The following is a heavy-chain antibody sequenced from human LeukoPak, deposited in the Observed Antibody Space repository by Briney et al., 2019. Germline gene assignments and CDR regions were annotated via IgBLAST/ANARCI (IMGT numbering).Heavy chain of an antibody. J-gene: IGHJ6*02. V-gene: IGHV5-51*01. Sequence: GESLKISCKTSGYSFTKYWIVWVRQMPGKGLEWMGIIYPDDSDTRCSPAFQGQVIVSADKSISTAYLQWSSLRASDTAIYYCARLDNSSSDSGMDVWGQGTTVTVSS. CDR3: ARLDNSSSDSGMDV. D-gene: IGHD6-6*01. CDR2: IYPDDSDT. CDR1: GYSFTKYW.